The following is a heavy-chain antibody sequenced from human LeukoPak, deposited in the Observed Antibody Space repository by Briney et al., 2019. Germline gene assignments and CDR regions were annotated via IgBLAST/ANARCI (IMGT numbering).Heavy chain of an antibody. Sequence: PGGSLRLSCAASGFTASSNYMSWVRQAPGKGLEWVSVIYSGGSTYYADSMKGRFTISRDNSRNTLYLQMNSLRAEDTAVYYCARGNSTVWYFDYWGQGTLVTVSS. CDR2: IYSGGST. D-gene: IGHD4-17*01. CDR1: GFTASSNY. J-gene: IGHJ4*02. V-gene: IGHV3-66*01. CDR3: ARGNSTVWYFDY.